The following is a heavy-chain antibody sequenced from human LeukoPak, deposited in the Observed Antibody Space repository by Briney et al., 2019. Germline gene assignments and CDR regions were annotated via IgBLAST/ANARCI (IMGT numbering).Heavy chain of an antibody. CDR3: ARGSMIVVVTAISLYYFDY. CDR2: INHSGST. CDR1: GGSFSGYY. D-gene: IGHD2-21*02. Sequence: KPSETLSLTCAVYGGSFSGYYWSWIRQPPGKGLEWIGEINHSGSTNYNPFLKSRVTISVDTSKNQFSLKLSSVTAADTAVYYCARGSMIVVVTAISLYYFDYWGQGTLVTVSS. J-gene: IGHJ4*02. V-gene: IGHV4-34*01.